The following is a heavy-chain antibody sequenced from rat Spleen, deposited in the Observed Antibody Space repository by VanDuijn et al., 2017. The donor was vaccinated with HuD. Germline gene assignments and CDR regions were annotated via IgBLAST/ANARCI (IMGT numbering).Heavy chain of an antibody. CDR1: GFTFSDYY. CDR2: INYDDSTT. V-gene: IGHV5-7*01. D-gene: IGHD1-11*01. Sequence: EVQLVESGGGLVQPGRSLKLSCAASGFTFSDYYMAWVRQAPTKGLEWVATINYDDSTTYYRDSVQGRFTISRDIAKSILFLEMDSLRSEDTATYYCARPTEGIAWFAYWGQGTLVTVSS. J-gene: IGHJ3*01. CDR3: ARPTEGIAWFAY.